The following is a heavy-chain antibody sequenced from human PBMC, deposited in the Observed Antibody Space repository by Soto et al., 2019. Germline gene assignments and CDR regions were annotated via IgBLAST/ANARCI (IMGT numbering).Heavy chain of an antibody. CDR1: GXTFRTYG. J-gene: IGHJ3*02. CDR2: FLYDGSNK. V-gene: IGHV3-33*01. D-gene: IGHD3-16*01. Sequence: GSLRLWCAASGXTFRTYGMHWVRQAPGKGLELVAIFLYDGSNKYYAESVKGRFTISRDNSKNTLYLQMNSLRAEDTAVYYCARDGTFGAKGGSLDIWGQGTMGTVSS. CDR3: ARDGTFGAKGGSLDI.